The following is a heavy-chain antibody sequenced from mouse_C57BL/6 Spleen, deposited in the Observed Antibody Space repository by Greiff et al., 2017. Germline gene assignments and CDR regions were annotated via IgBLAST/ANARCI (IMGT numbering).Heavy chain of an antibody. J-gene: IGHJ3*01. CDR3: ARDLRFAY. V-gene: IGHV3-6*01. Sequence: EVQLVESGPGLVKPSQSLSLTCSVTGYSITSGYYWNWIRQFPGNKLEWMGYISYDGSNNYNPSLKNRISITRDPSKNQFFLKLNSVTTEDTATYYCARDLRFAYWGQGTLVTVSA. CDR1: GYSITSGYY. CDR2: ISYDGSN.